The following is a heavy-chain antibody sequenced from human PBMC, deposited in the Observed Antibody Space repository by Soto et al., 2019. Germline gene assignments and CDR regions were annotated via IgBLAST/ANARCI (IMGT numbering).Heavy chain of an antibody. Sequence: PGGSLRLSCVASGFTFSSHGMNWVRQAPGKGLEWVALIWNTGNTKYYTESVKGRFTIFRDNSRNTLYLEVSSVRAEDTAVYYCVSCVSAHFDYWGQGTLVTVSS. D-gene: IGHD2-21*01. V-gene: IGHV3-33*01. J-gene: IGHJ4*02. CDR3: VSCVSAHFDY. CDR2: IWNTGNTK. CDR1: GFTFSSHG.